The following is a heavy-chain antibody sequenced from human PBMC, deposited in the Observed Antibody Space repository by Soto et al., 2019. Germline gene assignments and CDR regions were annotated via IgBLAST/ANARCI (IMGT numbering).Heavy chain of an antibody. J-gene: IGHJ6*03. V-gene: IGHV3-23*01. CDR2: FRESGGTT. D-gene: IGHD7-27*01. Sequence: GGSLRLSCAASGFGFTFSTSAMSWVRQAPGKGLEWVSTFRESGGTTHYANSVKGRFTVSRDNARNSLYLQMNSLRAEDTAVYYCARDLSWGSNWYYYMDVWGKGTTVTVSS. CDR3: ARDLSWGSNWYYYMDV. CDR1: GFGFTFSTSA.